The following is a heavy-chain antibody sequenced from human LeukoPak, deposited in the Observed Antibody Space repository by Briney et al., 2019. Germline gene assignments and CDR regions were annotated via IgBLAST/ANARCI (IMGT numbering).Heavy chain of an antibody. CDR3: ARLRWEQTGYSSDY. D-gene: IGHD4-23*01. V-gene: IGHV3-21*06. CDR2: ISTSSSYI. Sequence: GGSLRLSCAASGFTFNKYSMNWVRQAPGKGLEWVSSISTSSSYIYYADSVKGRFTISRDNAKNSLYLQMNSLRAEDTAVFYFARLRWEQTGYSSDYWGQGTLVTVSS. J-gene: IGHJ4*02. CDR1: GFTFNKYS.